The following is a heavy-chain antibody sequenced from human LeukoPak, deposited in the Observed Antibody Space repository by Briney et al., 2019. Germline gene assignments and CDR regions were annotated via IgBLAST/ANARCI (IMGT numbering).Heavy chain of an antibody. CDR1: GYTFTSYY. Sequence: ASVTVSCNASGYTFTSYYMHWVRQAPGQGLEWMGWINPNSGGTNYAQKFQGRVTMTRDTSISTAYMELSRLRSDDTAVYYCARDSGVVSDYWGQGTLVTVPS. CDR3: ARDSGVVSDY. CDR2: INPNSGGT. V-gene: IGHV1-2*02. J-gene: IGHJ4*02. D-gene: IGHD6-6*01.